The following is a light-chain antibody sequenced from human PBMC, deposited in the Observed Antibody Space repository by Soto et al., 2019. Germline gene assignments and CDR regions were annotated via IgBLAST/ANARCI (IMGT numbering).Light chain of an antibody. CDR1: HSVSGSY. CDR3: QYYGSSVFT. J-gene: IGKJ3*01. CDR2: GAS. V-gene: IGKV3-20*01. Sequence: EVVLTQSPGTLSLSPGERATLSCRASHSVSGSYLTWYQQKPGQAPRLLIYGASSRATGIPDRFSGSGSGKDFTLTISRLEPEDFAVYYCQYYGSSVFTFAPGTKVDIK.